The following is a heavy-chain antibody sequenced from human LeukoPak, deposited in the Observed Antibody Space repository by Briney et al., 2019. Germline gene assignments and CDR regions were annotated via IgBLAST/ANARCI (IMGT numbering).Heavy chain of an antibody. V-gene: IGHV4-59*01. CDR1: SGSFSGYY. Sequence: SETLSLTCAVYSGSFSGYYWSWIRQPPGKGLEWSGYIDYSGSTNYNPSLKSRVTISVDTSKNQFSLKLSSVTAADTAVYYCARTSEGGYTYDYLYYYYMDVWGKGTTVTISS. J-gene: IGHJ6*03. CDR2: IDYSGST. D-gene: IGHD5-18*01. CDR3: ARTSEGGYTYDYLYYYYMDV.